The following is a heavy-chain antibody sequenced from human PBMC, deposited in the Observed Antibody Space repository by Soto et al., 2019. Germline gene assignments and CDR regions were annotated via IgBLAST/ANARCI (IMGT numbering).Heavy chain of an antibody. CDR3: ARVGDIVVVPAAWTYYYYGRDV. CDR1: GYTFTSYG. Sequence: QVQLVQSGAEVKKPGASVKVSCKASGYTFTSYGISWVRQAPGQGLEWMGWISAYNGNTNYAQKLQGRVTMTTDTSTDTAYMELRSLRSDDTAVYYCARVGDIVVVPAAWTYYYYGRDVWGQGTTVTVSS. V-gene: IGHV1-18*04. J-gene: IGHJ6*02. CDR2: ISAYNGNT. D-gene: IGHD2-2*01.